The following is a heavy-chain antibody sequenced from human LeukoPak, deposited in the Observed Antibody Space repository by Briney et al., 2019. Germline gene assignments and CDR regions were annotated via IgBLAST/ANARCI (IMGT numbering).Heavy chain of an antibody. CDR2: INPSGGST. D-gene: IGHD6-19*01. Sequence: ASVKVSCKASGYTFTSYYMHWVRQAPGQGLEWMGIINPSGGSTSYAQKFQGRVTMTRDMSTSTVYMELSSLRSEDTAVYYCARDTSPIAVAGTPPDYWGQGTLVTVSS. CDR3: ARDTSPIAVAGTPPDY. CDR1: GYTFTSYY. V-gene: IGHV1-46*01. J-gene: IGHJ4*02.